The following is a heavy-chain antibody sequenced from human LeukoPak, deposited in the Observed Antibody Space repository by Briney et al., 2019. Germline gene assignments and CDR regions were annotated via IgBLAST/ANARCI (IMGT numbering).Heavy chain of an antibody. J-gene: IGHJ5*02. CDR3: ARAKGFGYDILTGYYGFDP. Sequence: ASVTVSCKVSGYTLTELSMHWVRQAPGKGLEWVGGFDPEDGETIYAQKFQGRVTITADESTSTAYMELSSLRSEDTAVYYCARAKGFGYDILTGYYGFDPWGQGTLVTVSS. CDR2: FDPEDGET. CDR1: GYTLTELS. V-gene: IGHV1-24*01. D-gene: IGHD3-9*01.